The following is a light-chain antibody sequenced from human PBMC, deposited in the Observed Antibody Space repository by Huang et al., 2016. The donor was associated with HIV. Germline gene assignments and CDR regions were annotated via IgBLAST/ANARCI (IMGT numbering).Light chain of an antibody. J-gene: IGKJ4*01. Sequence: DIQMTQSPSSLSASVGDRVNITCRAGQSVSNYLNWYQHKPGMAPKLLIYAASSLQSGVPSRCSGSGSGTHFTLTISSLQPEDIATYYCQQTYDTPPLSFGGGTKVEL. V-gene: IGKV1-39*01. CDR3: QQTYDTPPLS. CDR2: AAS. CDR1: QSVSNY.